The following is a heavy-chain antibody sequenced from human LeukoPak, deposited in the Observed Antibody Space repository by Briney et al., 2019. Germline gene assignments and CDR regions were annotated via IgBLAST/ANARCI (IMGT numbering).Heavy chain of an antibody. D-gene: IGHD6-13*01. Sequence: PGGSLRLSCAASGFTFSSYAMIWVRQAPGKGLEWVSSIGGGGDSTHYADSVKGRFTISRDNSKNTLYLQMISLRAEHTAVYYCAKEPRITTSGNSWFAPWGQGTLVTVSS. CDR2: IGGGGDST. V-gene: IGHV3-23*01. CDR3: AKEPRITTSGNSWFAP. CDR1: GFTFSSYA. J-gene: IGHJ5*02.